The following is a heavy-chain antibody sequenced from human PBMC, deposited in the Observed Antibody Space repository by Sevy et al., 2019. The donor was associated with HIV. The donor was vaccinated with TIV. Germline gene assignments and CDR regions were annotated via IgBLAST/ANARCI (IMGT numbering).Heavy chain of an antibody. J-gene: IGHJ4*02. Sequence: GGSLRLSCAASGFTFSSYAMHWVRQAPGKGLEWVAVISYDGSNKYYADSAKGRFTISRDNSKNTLYMQMNSLRAEDTAVDYGATETYDFWRGYSGGDYWGQGTLVTVSS. CDR3: ATETYDFWRGYSGGDY. CDR1: GFTFSSYA. V-gene: IGHV3-30-3*01. CDR2: ISYDGSNK. D-gene: IGHD3-3*01.